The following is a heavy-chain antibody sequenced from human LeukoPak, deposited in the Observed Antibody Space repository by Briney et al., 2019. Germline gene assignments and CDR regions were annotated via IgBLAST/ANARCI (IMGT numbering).Heavy chain of an antibody. CDR2: INPNSGGT. J-gene: IGHJ4*02. CDR1: GYTFTGYY. D-gene: IGHD3-3*01. CDR3: ARDVGDDFWSGYFVPDSDY. Sequence: ASVKVSCKASGYTFTGYYMHWVRQAPGQGLEWMGWINPNSGGTNYAQKFQGRVTMTRDTSISTAYMELSRPRSDDTAVYYCARDVGDDFWSGYFVPDSDYWGQGTLVTVSS. V-gene: IGHV1-2*02.